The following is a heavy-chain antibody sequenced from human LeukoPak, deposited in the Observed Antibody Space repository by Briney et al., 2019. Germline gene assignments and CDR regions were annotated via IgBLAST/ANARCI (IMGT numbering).Heavy chain of an antibody. CDR2: IYYSGST. V-gene: IGHV4-59*01. CDR3: ARVNGNSIDY. D-gene: IGHD4-23*01. CDR1: GWTFSGYY. J-gene: IGHJ4*02. Sequence: SETLSLTCAASGWTFSGYYRTWIRQPPGKGLEWIGYIYYSGSTNYNPSLKSRVTISVDTSKNQFSLKLSAVTAADTAVYYCARVNGNSIDYWGQGTLVTVSS.